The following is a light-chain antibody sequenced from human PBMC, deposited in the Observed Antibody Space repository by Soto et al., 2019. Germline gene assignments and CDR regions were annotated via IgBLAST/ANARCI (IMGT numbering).Light chain of an antibody. CDR2: GTF. J-gene: IGKJ1*01. CDR1: QSVGSTY. CDR3: QQYGDSPWT. V-gene: IGKV3-20*01. Sequence: EVVLTQPPGTLSLSPGKRATLSCRASQSVGSTYLAWYQQKPGQAPRLLIYGTFTRATAIPDRFSGSGSGTDFTLTISRLEPEDFAVYYCQQYGDSPWTFGQGTKVEIK.